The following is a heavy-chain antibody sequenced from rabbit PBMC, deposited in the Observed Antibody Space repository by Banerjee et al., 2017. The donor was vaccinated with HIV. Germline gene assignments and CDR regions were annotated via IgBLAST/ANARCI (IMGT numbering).Heavy chain of an antibody. D-gene: IGHD6-1*01. J-gene: IGHJ6*01. Sequence: QSLEESGGDLVQPEGSLTLTCKASGFSFSSSYYMCWVRQAPGKGLEWIACIAGGSSGNTYYASWAKGRFTISKTSSTKVTLQMTSLTVADTATYFCARFYSYGYNNDLWGQGTLVTVS. CDR2: IAGGSSGNT. CDR1: GFSFSSSYY. CDR3: ARFYSYGYNNDL. V-gene: IGHV1S40*01.